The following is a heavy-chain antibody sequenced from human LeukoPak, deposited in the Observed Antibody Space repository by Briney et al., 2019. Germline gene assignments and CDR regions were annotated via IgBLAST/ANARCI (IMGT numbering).Heavy chain of an antibody. D-gene: IGHD3-10*01. J-gene: IGHJ4*02. Sequence: ASETLSLTCVVSGESFSAYYWTWIRQPPPKGPEWIGEITHSGGTIDNPSLKSRLSISRDTSKNLLSLKLRSVTAAETAVYYCARGPWGGVRVSFVYLDYWGPGALVTVSS. CDR3: ARGPWGGVRVSFVYLDY. CDR2: ITHSGGT. V-gene: IGHV4-34*01. CDR1: GESFSAYY.